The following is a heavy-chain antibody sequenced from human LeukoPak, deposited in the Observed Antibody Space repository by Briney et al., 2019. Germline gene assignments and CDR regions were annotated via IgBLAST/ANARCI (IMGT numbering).Heavy chain of an antibody. V-gene: IGHV3-7*01. Sequence: QAGGSLRLSCAASGFTFSSYWMSWVRQAPGKGLEWVANIKQDGSAKYYVDSVKGRFTISRDNAKNSLYLQMNTLRAEDTAVYYCARVSMTVIPDWYFDLWGRGTLVTVSS. D-gene: IGHD4-17*01. CDR1: GFTFSSYW. CDR3: ARVSMTVIPDWYFDL. CDR2: IKQDGSAK. J-gene: IGHJ2*01.